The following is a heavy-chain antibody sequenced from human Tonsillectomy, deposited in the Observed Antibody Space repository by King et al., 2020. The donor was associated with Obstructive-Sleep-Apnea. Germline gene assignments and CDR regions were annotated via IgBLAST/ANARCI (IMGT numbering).Heavy chain of an antibody. CDR3: ARDLIVMPEGYYYGLDV. Sequence: QMQLQESGPGLVKPSETLSLTCTVSGYSISSNYYWGWIRQPPGRGLEWIGSIYHSGSNYYNPSLKSRVTISVDTSKNQFSLRLNSVTAADTAVYYCARDLIVMPEGYYYGLDVWGQGTTVTVSS. CDR2: IYHSGSN. CDR1: GYSISSNYY. J-gene: IGHJ6*02. D-gene: IGHD3-22*01. V-gene: IGHV4-38-2*02.